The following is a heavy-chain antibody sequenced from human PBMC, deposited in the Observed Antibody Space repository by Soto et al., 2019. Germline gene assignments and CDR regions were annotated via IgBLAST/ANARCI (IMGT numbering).Heavy chain of an antibody. CDR3: ARVPLAPVRGGWFDP. CDR1: GYTFTSYG. Sequence: QVQLVQSGAEVKKPGASVKVSCKASGYTFTSYGISWVRQAPGQGLEWMGWISAYNGNTNYAQKLQVRVTMTTDTSTSTAYMELRSLRSDDTAVYYCARVPLAPVRGGWFDPWGQGTLVTVSS. CDR2: ISAYNGNT. V-gene: IGHV1-18*04. J-gene: IGHJ5*02. D-gene: IGHD3-16*01.